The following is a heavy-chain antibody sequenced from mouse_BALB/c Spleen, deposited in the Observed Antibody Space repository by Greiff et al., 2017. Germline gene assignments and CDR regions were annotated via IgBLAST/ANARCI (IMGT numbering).Heavy chain of an antibody. CDR2: ISSGGSYT. CDR1: GFTFSSYT. CDR3: TREELRLPWFAY. J-gene: IGHJ3*01. Sequence: EVMLVESGGGLVKPGGSLKLSCAASGFTFSSYTMSWVRQTPEKRLEWVATISSGGSYTYYPDSVKGRFTISRDNAKNTLYLQMSSLKSEDTAMYYCTREELRLPWFAYWGQGTLVTVSA. V-gene: IGHV5-6-4*01. D-gene: IGHD1-2*01.